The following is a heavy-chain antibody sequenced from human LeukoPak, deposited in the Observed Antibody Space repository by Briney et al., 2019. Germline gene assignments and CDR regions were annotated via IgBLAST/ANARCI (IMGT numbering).Heavy chain of an antibody. CDR1: GFTFSSYA. J-gene: IGHJ4*02. CDR3: ARGSSGLFDH. Sequence: GGSLRLSCAASGFTFSSYAMHWVRQAPGKGLEYVSAISSNGGSTYYANSVKGRFTISRDNSKNTLYLQMGSLRAEDMAVYYCARGSSGLFDHWGQGTLVTVSS. CDR2: ISSNGGST. V-gene: IGHV3-64*01. D-gene: IGHD6-19*01.